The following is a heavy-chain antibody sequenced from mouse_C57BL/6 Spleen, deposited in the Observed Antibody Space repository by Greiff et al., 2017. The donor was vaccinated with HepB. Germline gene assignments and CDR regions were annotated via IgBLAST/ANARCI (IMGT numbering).Heavy chain of an antibody. CDR3: ARSSRQLSRFDY. D-gene: IGHD3-2*02. V-gene: IGHV1-69*01. Sequence: QVQLQQSGAELVMPGASVKLSCKASGYTFTSYWMHWVKQRPGQGLEWIGEIDPSDSYTNYNQKFKGKSTLTVDKSSSTAYMQLSSLTSEDSAVYYCARSSRQLSRFDYWGQGTTLTVSS. CDR1: GYTFTSYW. CDR2: IDPSDSYT. J-gene: IGHJ2*01.